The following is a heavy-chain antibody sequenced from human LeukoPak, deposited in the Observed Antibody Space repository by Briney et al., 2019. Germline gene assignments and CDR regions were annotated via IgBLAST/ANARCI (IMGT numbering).Heavy chain of an antibody. CDR3: AKDLIVGATRSYYYGMDV. V-gene: IGHV3-23*01. CDR1: GLTFSSSW. Sequence: GGSLRLSCAVSGLTFSSSWMDWVRQAPGKGLEWVSAISGSGGSTYYADSVKGRFTISRDNSKNTLYLQMNSLRAEDTAVYYCAKDLIVGATRSYYYGMDVWGQGTTVTVSS. CDR2: ISGSGGST. J-gene: IGHJ6*02. D-gene: IGHD1-26*01.